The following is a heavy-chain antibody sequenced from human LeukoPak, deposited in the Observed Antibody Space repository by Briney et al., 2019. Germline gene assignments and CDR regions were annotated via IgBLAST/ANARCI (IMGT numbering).Heavy chain of an antibody. CDR3: AKDAYGGATFFYYMDV. Sequence: GGSLRLSCAGSGFTFDDYAMHWVRQTPGKGLEWVSGISWNSGNIAYADFVGGRFTISRDDAKNSLSLQMNSLSDEDTAVYYCAKDAYGGATFFYYMDVWGKGTTVTVSS. V-gene: IGHV3-9*01. J-gene: IGHJ6*03. D-gene: IGHD2/OR15-2a*01. CDR2: ISWNSGNI. CDR1: GFTFDDYA.